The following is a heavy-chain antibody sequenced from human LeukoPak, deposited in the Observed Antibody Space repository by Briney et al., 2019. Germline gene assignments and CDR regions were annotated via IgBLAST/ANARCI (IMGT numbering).Heavy chain of an antibody. D-gene: IGHD2-15*01. J-gene: IGHJ5*02. V-gene: IGHV5-51*01. CDR2: IYPGDSET. Sequence: KHGESLKISCKDSGYSFSSSWIGWVSQMPGKGLEWLGIIYPGDSETRYSPSFQGQVTISVDKSINTVYLQWSSLKASDTAMYYCARCSANWFDPWGQGTLVTVSS. CDR1: GYSFSSSW. CDR3: ARCSANWFDP.